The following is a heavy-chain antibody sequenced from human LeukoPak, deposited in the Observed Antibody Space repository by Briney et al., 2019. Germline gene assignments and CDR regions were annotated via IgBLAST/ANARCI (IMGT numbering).Heavy chain of an antibody. CDR3: ARGASITIFGVVIISYYFDY. D-gene: IGHD3-3*01. Sequence: SETLSLTCTVSGGSISSYYWSWIRQPPGKGLEWIGEINHSGSTNYNPSLKSRVTISVDTSKNQFSLKLSSVTAADTAVYYCARGASITIFGVVIISYYFDYWGQGTLVTVSS. CDR1: GGSISSYY. CDR2: INHSGST. J-gene: IGHJ4*02. V-gene: IGHV4-34*01.